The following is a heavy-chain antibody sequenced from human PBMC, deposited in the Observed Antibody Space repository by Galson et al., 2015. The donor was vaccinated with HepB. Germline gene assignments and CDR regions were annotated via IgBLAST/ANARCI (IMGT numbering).Heavy chain of an antibody. V-gene: IGHV3-30*18. Sequence: SLRLSCAASGFTFSSYGMHWVRQAPGKGLEWVAVISYDGSDKYYADSVKGRFNISRDNSKNTLYLQMNSLRAEDTAVYYCAKVNTVTTLYYYYYMDVWGKGTTVTVSS. D-gene: IGHD4-17*01. CDR1: GFTFSSYG. CDR2: ISYDGSDK. J-gene: IGHJ6*03. CDR3: AKVNTVTTLYYYYYMDV.